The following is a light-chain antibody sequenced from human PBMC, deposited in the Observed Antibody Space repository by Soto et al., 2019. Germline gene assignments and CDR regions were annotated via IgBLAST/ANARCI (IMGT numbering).Light chain of an antibody. CDR3: QESYSTPRWT. Sequence: ASRMTQSPSSVSASTGDRVTITCRASQGISSYLAWYQQKPGKAPKLLIYPASNLQSGVRSRFSGSGSGTDFTLTISSLQPEDFATYYCQESYSTPRWTFGQGTKVDIK. CDR1: QGISSY. V-gene: IGKV1-8*01. J-gene: IGKJ1*01. CDR2: PAS.